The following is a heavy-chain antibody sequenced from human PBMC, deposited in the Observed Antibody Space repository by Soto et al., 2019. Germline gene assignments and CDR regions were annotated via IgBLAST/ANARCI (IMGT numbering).Heavy chain of an antibody. D-gene: IGHD2-2*01. J-gene: IGHJ5*02. CDR3: AKDTGDCSTISCYPGINWFDP. CDR1: GLTFRSYG. V-gene: IGHV3-30*18. Sequence: QVQLVESGGGVVQPGRSLRLSCAVSGLTFRSYGMHWVRQAPGKGLEWVAIISYDGSKKYYLDSVKGRFTISRDNSRNTLYLEMNSLRVEDTAVYYCAKDTGDCSTISCYPGINWFDPWGQGTLVTVSS. CDR2: ISYDGSKK.